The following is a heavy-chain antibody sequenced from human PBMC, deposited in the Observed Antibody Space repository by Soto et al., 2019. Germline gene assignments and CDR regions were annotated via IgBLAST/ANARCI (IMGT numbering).Heavy chain of an antibody. D-gene: IGHD5-18*01. CDR2: IIPICGTA. CDR3: ASSIQLWTLPYNGFDP. V-gene: IGHV1-69*06. J-gene: IGHJ5*02. CDR1: GGTFSSYA. Sequence: QVQLVQSGAEVKKPGSSVKVSCKASGGTFSSYAISWVRQAPGQGLEWMGGIIPICGTANYAQKFQGRVTITADKSTSTAYMELSSLRSEDTAVYYCASSIQLWTLPYNGFDPWGQGTLVTVSS.